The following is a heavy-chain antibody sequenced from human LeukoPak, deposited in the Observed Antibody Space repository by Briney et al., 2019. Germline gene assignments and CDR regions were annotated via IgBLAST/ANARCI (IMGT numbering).Heavy chain of an antibody. Sequence: PGGSLRLSCGGSGFIFSSYAMSWVRQAPGKGLEWVSAISGSGASTYSADSVKGRFTISRDNSKNTLYLQMSSLRAEDTAVYYCAKGDDGAVRYYYYCMDVWGKGTTVTVSS. CDR3: AKGDDGAVRYYYYCMDV. V-gene: IGHV3-23*01. D-gene: IGHD2-21*02. CDR2: ISGSGAST. J-gene: IGHJ6*03. CDR1: GFIFSSYA.